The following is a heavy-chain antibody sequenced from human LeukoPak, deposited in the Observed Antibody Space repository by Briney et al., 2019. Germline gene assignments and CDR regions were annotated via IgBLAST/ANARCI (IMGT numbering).Heavy chain of an antibody. CDR2: ISGSGENT. Sequence: GGSLRLSCAASGFTFSNYAMSWVRQAPGKGLEWVSAISGSGENTYYADSVKGRFTISRDNSKNTLYLQMNSLRAEDTAVYYCARGGTIFGPQGYYGMDVWGQGTTVTVSS. CDR3: ARGGTIFGPQGYYGMDV. V-gene: IGHV3-23*01. D-gene: IGHD3-3*01. CDR1: GFTFSNYA. J-gene: IGHJ6*02.